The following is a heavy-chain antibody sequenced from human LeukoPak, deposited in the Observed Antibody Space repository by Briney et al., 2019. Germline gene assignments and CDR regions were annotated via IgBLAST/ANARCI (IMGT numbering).Heavy chain of an antibody. D-gene: IGHD3-22*01. Sequence: SETLSLTCSVSGGSISSNYWSWIQQPPGMGLEWIGYIYYSGSTHYNPSLQSRVTISLDTSRNQFSLKLSSVTAAHTAVYYCARVGDSSGYYGYYFDYWGQGTLVTVSS. V-gene: IGHV4-59*01. CDR2: IYYSGST. J-gene: IGHJ4*02. CDR3: ARVGDSSGYYGYYFDY. CDR1: GGSISSNY.